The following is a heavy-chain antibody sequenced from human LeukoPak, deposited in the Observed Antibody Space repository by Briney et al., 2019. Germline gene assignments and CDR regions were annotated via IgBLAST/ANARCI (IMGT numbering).Heavy chain of an antibody. Sequence: SGPTLVNPTQTLTLTCTFSGFSLSTSGMCVSWIRQPPGKALEWLARIDWDDDKYYSTSLKTRLTISKDTSKNQVVLTMTNMDPVDTATYYCARTVMYSSSSGWFDPGGQGTLVTVSS. CDR3: ARTVMYSSSSGWFDP. J-gene: IGHJ5*02. V-gene: IGHV2-70*11. CDR2: IDWDDDK. D-gene: IGHD6-6*01. CDR1: GFSLSTSGMC.